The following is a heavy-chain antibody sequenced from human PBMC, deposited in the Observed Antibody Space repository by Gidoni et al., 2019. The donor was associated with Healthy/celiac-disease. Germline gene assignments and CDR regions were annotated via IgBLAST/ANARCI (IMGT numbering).Heavy chain of an antibody. CDR3: ARVAGEDYDSSGYPESYFDY. CDR1: GGSISSGGYY. CDR2: IYYSGST. Sequence: QVQLQESGPGLVKPSQTLSLTCTVSGGSISSGGYYWSWIRQHPGKGLEWIGYIYYSGSTYYNPSLKSRVTISVDTSKNQFSLKLSSVTAADTAVYYCARVAGEDYDSSGYPESYFDYWGQGTLVTVSS. J-gene: IGHJ4*02. D-gene: IGHD3-22*01. V-gene: IGHV4-31*03.